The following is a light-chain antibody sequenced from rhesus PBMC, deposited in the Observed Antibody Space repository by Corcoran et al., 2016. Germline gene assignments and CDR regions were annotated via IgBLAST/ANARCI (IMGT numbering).Light chain of an antibody. CDR2: GSL. J-gene: IGKJ4*01. Sequence: DIVMTQSPDSLAVSLGERVTINCKSSQSLLYSSTNKNYLAWYQQKPGQAPNLLIYGSLTRKSGVPNRFSGSGSGTDFTLTISGLEAEDVAVYYCQQYYSTPLTFGGGTKVEIK. V-gene: IGKV4-1*01. CDR3: QQYYSTPLT. CDR1: QSLLYSSTNKNY.